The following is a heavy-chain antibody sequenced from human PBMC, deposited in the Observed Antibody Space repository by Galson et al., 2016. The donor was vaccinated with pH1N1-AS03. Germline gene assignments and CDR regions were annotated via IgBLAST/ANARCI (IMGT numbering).Heavy chain of an antibody. V-gene: IGHV5-51*01. Sequence: QSGAEVKKPGESLKISCKVSGYTFSNHWIGWVRQMPGKGLEWMGIIYPADSSTTYSPSFQGQVTISADQSISTAYLQWSSLRASDTAMYFCARQQLGRGRGLEWSFWYGMDVWGQGTTVIVSS. CDR1: GYTFSNHW. CDR2: IYPADSST. D-gene: IGHD3-3*01. CDR3: ARQQLGRGRGLEWSFWYGMDV. J-gene: IGHJ6*02.